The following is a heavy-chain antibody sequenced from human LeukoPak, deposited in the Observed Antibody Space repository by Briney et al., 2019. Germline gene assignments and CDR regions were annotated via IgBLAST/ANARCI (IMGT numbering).Heavy chain of an antibody. J-gene: IGHJ4*02. D-gene: IGHD6-6*01. CDR1: GYTFTNYY. CDR2: INPSGGST. CDR3: AREGPYSDSSWSRFDY. Sequence: ASVPVSCKASGYTFTNYYIHWVRQAPGQGLEWTGIINPSGGSTSYAQKFQGRVTMTRDTSTSTVYMELSSLRSEDTAVYYCAREGPYSDSSWSRFDYWGEGTRAPVSS. V-gene: IGHV1-46*01.